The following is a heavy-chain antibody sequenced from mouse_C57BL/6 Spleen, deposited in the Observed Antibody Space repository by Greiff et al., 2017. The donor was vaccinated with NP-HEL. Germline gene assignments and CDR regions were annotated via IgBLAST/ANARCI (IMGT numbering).Heavy chain of an antibody. CDR3: ARGGNWVFDY. V-gene: IGHV5-16*01. Sequence: EVQLVESEGGLVQPGSSMKLSCTASGFTFSDYYMAWVRQVPEKGLEWVANINYDGSSTYYLDSLKSRFIISRDNAKNILDLQMSSLKSEDTATYYYARGGNWVFDYWGQGTTLTVSS. CDR2: INYDGSST. J-gene: IGHJ2*01. CDR1: GFTFSDYY. D-gene: IGHD4-1*01.